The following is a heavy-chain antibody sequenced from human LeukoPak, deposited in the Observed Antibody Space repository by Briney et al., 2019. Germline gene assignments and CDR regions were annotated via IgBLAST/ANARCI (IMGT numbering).Heavy chain of an antibody. V-gene: IGHV3-53*01. D-gene: IGHD3-10*01. CDR2: IYSGGST. J-gene: IGHJ6*02. CDR3: ASALLWFGEINYYGMDV. Sequence: PGGSLRLSCAASGFTVSSNYMSWVRQAPGKRLEWVSIIYSGGSTYYADSVKGRFTISRDNSKNTLYLQMNSLRAEDTAVYYCASALLWFGEINYYGMDVWGQGTTVTVSS. CDR1: GFTVSSNY.